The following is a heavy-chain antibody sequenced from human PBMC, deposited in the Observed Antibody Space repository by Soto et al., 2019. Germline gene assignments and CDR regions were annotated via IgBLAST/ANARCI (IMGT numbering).Heavy chain of an antibody. CDR1: GGSVSSGHFY. J-gene: IGHJ4*02. D-gene: IGHD6-19*01. V-gene: IGHV4-61*01. Sequence: LSLTCTVSGGSVSSGHFYWSWIRQPPGKGLEWIGYIYYSGSTKYNSSLRSRVTILVDTSKNQFSLKLTSVTAADTAVYYCARSGSGSGWLGGQRTLVTVSS. CDR3: ARSGSGSGWL. CDR2: IYYSGST.